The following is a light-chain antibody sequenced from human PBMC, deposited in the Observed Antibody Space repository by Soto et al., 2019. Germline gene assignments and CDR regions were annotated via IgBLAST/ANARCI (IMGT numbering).Light chain of an antibody. CDR1: QNIRGR. J-gene: IGKJ1*01. V-gene: IGKV1-5*01. CDR2: DAS. CDR3: QQYNSYSWT. Sequence: DIRMTQSPSTLSTSVGDRVTITCRASQNIRGRLAWYQHKPGKAPKLLIYDASTLESGVPSRFIGSGSGTVFSLTISSLQPDDFATYYCQQYNSYSWTFGQGTKGDIK.